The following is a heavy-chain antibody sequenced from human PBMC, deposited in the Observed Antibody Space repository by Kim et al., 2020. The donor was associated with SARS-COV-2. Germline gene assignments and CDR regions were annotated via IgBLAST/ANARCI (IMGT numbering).Heavy chain of an antibody. Sequence: GGSLRLSCAASGFSVSSNHMSWVRQAPGKGLEWVSVIYSGGSTYYADSVKGRFIISRDNSKNTLNLQMNSLRDEDTAVYYCARETSGSYSSYYYGLDVWG. D-gene: IGHD1-26*01. J-gene: IGHJ6*01. CDR3: ARETSGSYSSYYYGLDV. CDR1: GFSVSSNH. CDR2: IYSGGST. V-gene: IGHV3-53*01.